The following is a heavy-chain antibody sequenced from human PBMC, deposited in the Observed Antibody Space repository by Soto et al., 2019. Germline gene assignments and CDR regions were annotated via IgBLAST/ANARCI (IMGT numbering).Heavy chain of an antibody. J-gene: IGHJ4*02. Sequence: QVQLVQSGAEVKKPGASVTVSCKASGYTFTGYYIHWVRQAPGQGLGWMGWINPNSGGTNHAQKFQGRVTMTRDTSISTAYMELSRLRSDDTAVYYCARNSYYYDSSGYPYWGQGTLVTVSS. D-gene: IGHD3-22*01. CDR1: GYTFTGYY. CDR2: INPNSGGT. V-gene: IGHV1-2*02. CDR3: ARNSYYYDSSGYPY.